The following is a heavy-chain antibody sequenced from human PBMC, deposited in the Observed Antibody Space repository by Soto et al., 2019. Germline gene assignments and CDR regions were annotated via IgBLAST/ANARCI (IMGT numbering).Heavy chain of an antibody. J-gene: IGHJ4*02. CDR1: GFSFSGYA. D-gene: IGHD6-6*01. V-gene: IGHV3-23*01. Sequence: PGGPLRLSCTASGFSFSGYALSWVRQAPGKGWGWVSAISGSRGSTYYADSVKGRFTISRDKSKNTLYLQMNSLRAEDTAVYYCAKSLGAARLNGFDYWGQGTLVTVSS. CDR2: ISGSRGST. CDR3: AKSLGAARLNGFDY.